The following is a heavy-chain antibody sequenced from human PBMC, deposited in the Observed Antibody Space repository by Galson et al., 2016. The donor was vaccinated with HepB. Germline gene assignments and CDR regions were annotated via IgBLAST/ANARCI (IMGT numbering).Heavy chain of an antibody. CDR1: GGSISSGDYY. D-gene: IGHD6-13*01. CDR2: IYYSGST. V-gene: IGHV4-31*03. CDR3: ARLFEQQLEWEDYWYFDL. Sequence: TLSLTCTVSGGSISSGDYYWSWIRQHPGKGLEWIGYIYYSGSTYYNPSLKSRVTISVDTSKNQFSLKLSSGTAADTAVYYCARLFEQQLEWEDYWYFDLWGRGTLVTVSS. J-gene: IGHJ2*01.